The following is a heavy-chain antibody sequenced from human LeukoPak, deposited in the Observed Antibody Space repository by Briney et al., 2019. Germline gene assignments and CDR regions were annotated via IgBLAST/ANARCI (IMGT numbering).Heavy chain of an antibody. V-gene: IGHV3-43*01. CDR1: GFTFDRFT. Sequence: PGGSLRLSCAASGFTFDRFTIHWVRQTPGKGLEWVSLINRRGHTFYADSVKGRFTISRDNSKNTLYLQMNSLRAADTAVYYCARDKGTSYLSSFDYWGQGTLVTVSS. CDR3: ARDKGTSYLSSFDY. D-gene: IGHD6-6*01. CDR2: INRRGHT. J-gene: IGHJ4*02.